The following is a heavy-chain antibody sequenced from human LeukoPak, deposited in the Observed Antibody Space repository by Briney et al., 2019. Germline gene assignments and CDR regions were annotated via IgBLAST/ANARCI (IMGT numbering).Heavy chain of an antibody. CDR1: GYSISYGYY. Sequence: KTSETLSLTCTVAGYSISYGYYWGWIRPPPGKGLECIGIIDHSGGTSYNPSLKSRVTISVDTSKNQFSLKVNSVTAADTAVYYCARLPHCSDSMRCYVGGHHMDVWGKGTTVAVSS. CDR3: ARLPHCSDSMRCYVGGHHMDV. D-gene: IGHD3-10*02. CDR2: IDHSGGT. V-gene: IGHV4-38-2*02. J-gene: IGHJ6*03.